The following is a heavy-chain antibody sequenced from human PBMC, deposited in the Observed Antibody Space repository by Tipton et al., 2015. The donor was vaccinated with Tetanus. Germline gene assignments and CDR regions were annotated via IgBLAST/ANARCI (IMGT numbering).Heavy chain of an antibody. CDR2: IFYSGRT. CDR1: GDSMTDFY. V-gene: IGHV4-59*01. J-gene: IGHJ4*02. Sequence: GLVKPSETLSLTCNVSGDSMTDFYWSWIRQPPGKGLEWIAYIFYSGRTQYNPSLKSRATISVDTAKNQFSLQLASVTASDTAIYYCARTTRRWLHPDYWGQGTLVTVSS. D-gene: IGHD5-24*01. CDR3: ARTTRRWLHPDY.